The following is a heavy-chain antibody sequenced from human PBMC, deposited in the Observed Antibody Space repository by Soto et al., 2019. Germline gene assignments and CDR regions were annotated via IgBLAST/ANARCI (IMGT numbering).Heavy chain of an antibody. CDR1: GGSFSGYY. Sequence: PSETLSLTCAVYGGSFSGYYWSWIRQPPGKGLEWIGEINHSGSTNYNPSLKSRVTISVDTSKNQFSLKLSSVTAADTAVYYCARTGASTVTGTGFDYWGQGTLATVSS. CDR3: ARTGASTVTGTGFDY. CDR2: INHSGST. V-gene: IGHV4-34*01. D-gene: IGHD1-1*01. J-gene: IGHJ4*02.